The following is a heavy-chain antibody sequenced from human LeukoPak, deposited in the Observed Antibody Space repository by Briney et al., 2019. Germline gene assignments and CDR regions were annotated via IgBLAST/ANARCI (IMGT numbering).Heavy chain of an antibody. CDR1: GGSFSGYY. CDR3: ARREGYNYNY. D-gene: IGHD5-24*01. V-gene: IGHV4-34*01. CDR2: INHSGST. J-gene: IGHJ4*02. Sequence: SGTLSHTSAVSGGSFSGYYWSWIRQPPGKGLEWIGEINHSGSTNYNPSLKSRVTISVDTSKSQCSLKLSAVTAADTAVYYCARREGYNYNYWGQGTLVTVSS.